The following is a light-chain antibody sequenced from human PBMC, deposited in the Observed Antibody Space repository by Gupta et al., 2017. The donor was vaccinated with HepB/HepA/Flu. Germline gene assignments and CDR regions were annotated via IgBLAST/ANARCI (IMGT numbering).Light chain of an antibody. CDR1: QSVSSY. J-gene: IGKJ4*01. CDR2: DAS. CDR3: QQRSNWPLGT. Sequence: EIVLTQSPATLSLSPGERATLSCRASQSVSSYLAWYQQKPGQAPRLLIYDASNRATGIPARFSGSGSGTDFTLTISSLEPEDFAVYYCQQRSNWPLGTFGAGTKVEIK. V-gene: IGKV3-11*01.